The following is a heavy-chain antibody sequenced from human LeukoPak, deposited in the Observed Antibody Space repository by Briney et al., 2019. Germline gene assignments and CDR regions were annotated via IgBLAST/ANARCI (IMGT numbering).Heavy chain of an antibody. CDR1: GFTLSSYA. CDR3: ARANLRYYDSSYADY. J-gene: IGHJ4*02. Sequence: GGSLRLSCAASGFTLSSYAMSWVRQAPGKGLEWVSAISGSGGSTYYADSVKGRFTISRDNSKNTLYLQMNSLRAEDTAVYYCARANLRYYDSSYADYWGQGTLVTVSS. D-gene: IGHD3-22*01. CDR2: ISGSGGST. V-gene: IGHV3-23*01.